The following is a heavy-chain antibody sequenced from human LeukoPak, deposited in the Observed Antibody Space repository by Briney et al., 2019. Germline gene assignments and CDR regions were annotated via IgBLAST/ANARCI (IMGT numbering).Heavy chain of an antibody. CDR3: ARDLDGLRFLEWLLPQDY. V-gene: IGHV1-2*02. Sequence: ASVKVSCKASGYTFTGYYMHWVRQAPGQGLEWMGWINPNSGGTSYAQKFQGRVTMTRDTSISTAYMELSRLRSDDTAVYYCARDLDGLRFLEWLLPQDYWGQGTLVTVSS. CDR1: GYTFTGYY. J-gene: IGHJ4*02. CDR2: INPNSGGT. D-gene: IGHD3-3*01.